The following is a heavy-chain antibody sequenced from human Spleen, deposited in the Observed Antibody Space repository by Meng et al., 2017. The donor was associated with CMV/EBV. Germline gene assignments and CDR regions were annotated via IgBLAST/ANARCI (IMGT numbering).Heavy chain of an antibody. CDR3: ARLPTNIAAGFDY. CDR2: IYPGDSDT. CDR1: GYSFTSYW. V-gene: IGHV5-51*01. J-gene: IGHJ4*02. D-gene: IGHD6-13*01. Sequence: GEFLKISCKGSGYSFTSYWMGWVRQMPGKGLEWMGIIYPGDSDTRNSPSFQGQVTISADKSISTAYLQWSSLKASDTAVYYCARLPTNIAAGFDYWGQGTLVTVSS.